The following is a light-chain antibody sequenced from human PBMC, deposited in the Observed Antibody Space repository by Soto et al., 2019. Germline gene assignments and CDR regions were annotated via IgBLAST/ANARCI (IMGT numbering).Light chain of an antibody. CDR3: SSYTTTNTHVI. Sequence: QSALTQPASVSGSPGQTITISCSGSSSDIGGYDYVSWYQHHPGKAPKLLIYGVDNRPSGVSDRFSGSKSGNTASLTIFGLQAEDEADYYCSSYTTTNTHVIFGGGTQLTVL. CDR1: SSDIGGYDY. J-gene: IGLJ2*01. V-gene: IGLV2-14*01. CDR2: GVD.